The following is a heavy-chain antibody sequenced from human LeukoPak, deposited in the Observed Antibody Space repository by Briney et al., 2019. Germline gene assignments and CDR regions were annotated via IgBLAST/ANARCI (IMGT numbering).Heavy chain of an antibody. CDR3: SRDSLSSCGGDCYSGLDV. CDR2: IKSDGSST. D-gene: IGHD2-21*02. CDR1: GFTFSNYW. J-gene: IGHJ6*02. V-gene: IGHV3-74*01. Sequence: GGSLRLSCAASGFTFSNYWMHWVRQAPGEALMWVSRIKSDGSSTTYADSVKGRFTISRDNAKNTLYLQMNSLRPEDTAVYYCSRDSLSSCGGDCYSGLDVWGQGTTVTVSS.